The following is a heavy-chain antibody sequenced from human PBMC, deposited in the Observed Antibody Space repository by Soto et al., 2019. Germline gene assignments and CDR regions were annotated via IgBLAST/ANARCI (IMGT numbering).Heavy chain of an antibody. CDR1: GFTFSSYA. D-gene: IGHD1-26*01. V-gene: IGHV3-30-3*01. J-gene: IGHJ6*02. CDR2: ISYDGSNK. Sequence: GSLRLSCAASGFTFSSYAMHWVRQAPGKGLEWVAVISYDGSNKYYADSVKGRFTISRDNSKNTLYLQMNSLRAEDTAVYYCARDVESGSSQYYYYYYGMDVWGQGTTVTVSS. CDR3: ARDVESGSSQYYYYYYGMDV.